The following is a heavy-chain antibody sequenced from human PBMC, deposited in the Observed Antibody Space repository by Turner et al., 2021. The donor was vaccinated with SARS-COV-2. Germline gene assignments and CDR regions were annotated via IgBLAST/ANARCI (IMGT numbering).Heavy chain of an antibody. J-gene: IGHJ5*02. CDR3: ARRSEGYYGSGSHWFDP. V-gene: IGHV4-39*01. D-gene: IGHD3-10*01. CDR2: IYYSGST. CDR1: GGSISSSPYY. Sequence: QLQLQESGPGLVKPSETLSLPCTVSGGSISSSPYYWGWIRQPPGKGLEWIGSIYYSGSTYDNPSLKSRVTISVDTYKNQCSLKLSSVTAADTAVYYCARRSEGYYGSGSHWFDPWGQGTLVTVSS.